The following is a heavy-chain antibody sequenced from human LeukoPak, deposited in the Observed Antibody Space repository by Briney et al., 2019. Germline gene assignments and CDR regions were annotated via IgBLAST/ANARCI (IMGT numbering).Heavy chain of an antibody. CDR1: GFTFSSYS. CDR3: ARGDRGYCSSTSCRGGFYFDY. V-gene: IGHV3-21*01. D-gene: IGHD2-2*01. J-gene: IGHJ4*02. Sequence: GGSLRLSCAASGFTFSSYSMNWVRQAPGKGLEWVSSISSSSSYIYYADSVKGRFTISRDNAKNSLYLQMNSLRAEDTAVYYCARGDRGYCSSTSCRGGFYFDYWGQGTLVTVSS. CDR2: ISSSSSYI.